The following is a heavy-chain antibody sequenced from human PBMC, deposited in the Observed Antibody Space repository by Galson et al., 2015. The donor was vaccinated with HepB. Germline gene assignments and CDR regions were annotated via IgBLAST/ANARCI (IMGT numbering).Heavy chain of an antibody. CDR3: ARLYDSSGYYYEGWFDP. D-gene: IGHD3-22*01. Sequence: LSLTCAVSGGSISSGGYSWSWIRQPPGEGLEWIGYIYHSGSTYYNPSLKSRVTISVDRSKNQFSLKLSSVTAADTAVYYCARLYDSSGYYYEGWFDPWGQGTLVTVSS. J-gene: IGHJ5*02. V-gene: IGHV4-30-2*01. CDR2: IYHSGST. CDR1: GGSISSGGYS.